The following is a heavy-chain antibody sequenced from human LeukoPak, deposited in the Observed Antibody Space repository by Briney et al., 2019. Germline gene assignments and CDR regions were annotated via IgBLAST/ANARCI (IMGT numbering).Heavy chain of an antibody. D-gene: IGHD3-10*01. J-gene: IGHJ4*02. V-gene: IGHV4-34*01. Sequence: SETLSLTCAVYGGSFSGYYWSWIRQPPGKGLEWIGEINHSGSTNYNPSLKSRVTISVDTSKNQFSLKLSSVTAADTAVYYCARGRPQGRGSLFDYWGQGTLVTVSS. CDR2: INHSGST. CDR1: GGSFSGYY. CDR3: ARGRPQGRGSLFDY.